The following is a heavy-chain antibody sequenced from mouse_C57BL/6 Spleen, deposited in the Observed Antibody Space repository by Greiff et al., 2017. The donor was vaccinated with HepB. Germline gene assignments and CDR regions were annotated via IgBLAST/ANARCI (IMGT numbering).Heavy chain of an antibody. CDR3: ARDGYGNYRAMDY. Sequence: QVQLQQPGAELVRPGSSVKLSCKASGYTFTSYWMHWVKQRPIQGLEWIGNIDPSDSETHYNQKFKDKATLTVDKSSSPAYMQLSSLTSEDSAVYYCARDGYGNYRAMDYWGQGTSVTVSS. D-gene: IGHD2-1*01. CDR1: GYTFTSYW. CDR2: IDPSDSET. V-gene: IGHV1-52*01. J-gene: IGHJ4*01.